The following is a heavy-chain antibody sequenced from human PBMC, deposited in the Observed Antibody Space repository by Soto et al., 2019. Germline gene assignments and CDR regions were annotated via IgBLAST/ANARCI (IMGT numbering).Heavy chain of an antibody. V-gene: IGHV1-18*01. Sequence: QVQLVQSGAEVKKPGASVKVSCKASGYTFTSYGISWVRQAPGQGLEWMGWNSAYNGNTNYAQKLQGRVTMTTDTSTSTAYMELRSVRSDDTAVYYCARDHRITMVRGVIPNFDYWGQGTLVTVSS. CDR1: GYTFTSYG. D-gene: IGHD3-10*01. J-gene: IGHJ4*02. CDR3: ARDHRITMVRGVIPNFDY. CDR2: NSAYNGNT.